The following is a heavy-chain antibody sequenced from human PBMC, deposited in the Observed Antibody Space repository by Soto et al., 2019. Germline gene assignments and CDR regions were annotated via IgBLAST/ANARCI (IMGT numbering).Heavy chain of an antibody. V-gene: IGHV3-23*01. Sequence: EVQLLESGGGLVQPGESLRLSCAASGFTFSDYFMNWVRQAPGKGLEWVSGINKDGGTTQNADFVRGRFTISRDNSRNTLYLQMSSVRAEDTALYYCAKDLHWYGMDVWGQGTTVTVS. CDR1: GFTFSDYF. CDR3: AKDLHWYGMDV. D-gene: IGHD1-20*01. CDR2: INKDGGTT. J-gene: IGHJ6*02.